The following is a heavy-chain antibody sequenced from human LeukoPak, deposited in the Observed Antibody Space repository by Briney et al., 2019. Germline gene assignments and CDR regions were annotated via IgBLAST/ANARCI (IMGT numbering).Heavy chain of an antibody. Sequence: SETLSLTCTVSGGSISSDTYYWSWIRQPARKGLEWIGRIYTSGSTNYNPSLKSRITISVDTSKNQFSLKLSSVTAADTAVYYCARNSCPSGSCYDNRGYFDYWGQGTLVTVSS. CDR2: IYTSGST. V-gene: IGHV4-61*02. CDR3: ARNSCPSGSCYDNRGYFDY. J-gene: IGHJ4*02. D-gene: IGHD2-15*01. CDR1: GGSISSDTYY.